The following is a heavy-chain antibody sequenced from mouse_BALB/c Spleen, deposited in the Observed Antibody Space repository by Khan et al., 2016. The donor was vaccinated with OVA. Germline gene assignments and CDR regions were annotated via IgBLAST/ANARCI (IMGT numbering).Heavy chain of an antibody. CDR1: VFSLTNYG. D-gene: IGHD1-2*01. V-gene: IGHV2-3*01. CDR3: AKWGTANYYAMDY. CDR2: IWGDGST. Sequence: VQLQESGPGLVAPSQSLSITCTVSVFSLTNYGVNWVRQPPGKGLEWLGVIWGDGSTNYHSTLMSRLSISKDNSLSQVFLKLSSLQTDDTATYYCAKWGTANYYAMDYWGQGTSVTVSS. J-gene: IGHJ4*01.